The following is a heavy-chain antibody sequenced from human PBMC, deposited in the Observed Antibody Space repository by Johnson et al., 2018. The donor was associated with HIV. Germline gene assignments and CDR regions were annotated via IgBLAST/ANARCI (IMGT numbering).Heavy chain of an antibody. CDR1: GFTVSSNY. CDR2: INWNGGST. CDR3: ARDGRWGSRDAFDI. D-gene: IGHD7-27*01. Sequence: VQLVESGGGLVQPGGSLRLSCAASGFTVSSNYMSWVRQGPGTGLEWVSGINWNGGSTGYADSVTGRFTISRDNAKNSLYLAMNSLRVEDTAVYYCARDGRWGSRDAFDIWGQGTMVTVSS. J-gene: IGHJ3*02. V-gene: IGHV3-20*04.